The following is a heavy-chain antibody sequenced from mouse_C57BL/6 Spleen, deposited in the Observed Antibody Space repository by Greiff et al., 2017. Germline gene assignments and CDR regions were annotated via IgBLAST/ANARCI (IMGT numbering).Heavy chain of an antibody. CDR1: GYTFTDYN. CDR2: INPNNGGT. D-gene: IGHD2-1*01. J-gene: IGHJ1*03. Sequence: VQLKESGPELVKPGASVKMSCKASGYTFTDYNMHWVKQSHGKSLEWIGYINPNNGGTSYNQKFKGKATLTVNKSSSTAYMELRSLTSEDSAVYYCARSNYGNWYFDVWGTGTTVTVSS. V-gene: IGHV1-22*01. CDR3: ARSNYGNWYFDV.